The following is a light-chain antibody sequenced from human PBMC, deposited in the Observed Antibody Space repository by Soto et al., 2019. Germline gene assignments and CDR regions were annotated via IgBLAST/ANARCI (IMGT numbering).Light chain of an antibody. Sequence: EVLLRQSQNTLCLYPVDLDTSFCSASETVTGKYLAWYQQKAGQAPRLLIFAASNRATGISDRFSGSGSGTDFTLTISRLEPEDFAVYFCQQYSSPPQTFGQG. CDR3: QQYSSPPQT. V-gene: IGKV3-20*01. CDR1: ETVTGKY. CDR2: AAS. J-gene: IGKJ1*01.